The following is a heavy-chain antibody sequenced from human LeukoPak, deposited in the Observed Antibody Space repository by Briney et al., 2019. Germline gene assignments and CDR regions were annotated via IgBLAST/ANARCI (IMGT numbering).Heavy chain of an antibody. J-gene: IGHJ4*02. CDR1: GYTFTGYY. CDR3: ARDSSYYDFWSGGGY. Sequence: ASVKVSCKASGYTFTGYYMHWVRQAPGQGLEWMGWINPNSGGTNYAQKFQGRVTMTRDTSISTAYMELSRLRSDDTAVYYCARDSSYYDFWSGGGYWGQGTLVTVSS. V-gene: IGHV1-2*02. D-gene: IGHD3-3*01. CDR2: INPNSGGT.